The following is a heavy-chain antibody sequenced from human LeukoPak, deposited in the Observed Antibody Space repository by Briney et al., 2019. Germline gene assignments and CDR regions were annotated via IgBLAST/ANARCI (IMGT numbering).Heavy chain of an antibody. CDR2: IYYSGST. Sequence: SETLSLTCTVSGGSTSSYYWSWIRQPPGKGLEWIGYIYYSGSTNYNPSLKSRVTISVDTSKNQFSLKLSSVTAADTAVYYCARVLSNCSGGSCYSRLGFDPWGQGTPVTVSS. CDR1: GGSTSSYY. D-gene: IGHD2-15*01. V-gene: IGHV4-59*01. CDR3: ARVLSNCSGGSCYSRLGFDP. J-gene: IGHJ5*02.